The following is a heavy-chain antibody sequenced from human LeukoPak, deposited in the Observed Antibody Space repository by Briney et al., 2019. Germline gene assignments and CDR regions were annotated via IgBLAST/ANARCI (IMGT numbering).Heavy chain of an antibody. Sequence: SETLSLTCTVSGGSISYYYWSWIRQPPGKGLEWIGYIYYSGSTNYNPSLKSRVTISVDTSKNQFSLKPTSVTAADTAVYYCARDSSGWSRGWFDPWGQGTLVTVSS. J-gene: IGHJ5*02. CDR3: ARDSSGWSRGWFDP. CDR2: IYYSGST. V-gene: IGHV4-59*01. CDR1: GGSISYYY. D-gene: IGHD6-19*01.